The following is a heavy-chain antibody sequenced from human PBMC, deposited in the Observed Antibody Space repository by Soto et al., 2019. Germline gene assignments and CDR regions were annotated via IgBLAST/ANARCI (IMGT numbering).Heavy chain of an antibody. CDR1: GGSISSYY. D-gene: IGHD6-19*01. CDR2: IYYSGST. Sequence: SETLSLTCTVSGGSISSYYWSWIRQPPGKGLEWIGYIYYSGSTNYNPSLKSRVTISVDTSKNQFSLKLSSVTAADTAVYYCARISSGWYYFDYWGQGTLVTVSS. V-gene: IGHV4-59*01. CDR3: ARISSGWYYFDY. J-gene: IGHJ4*02.